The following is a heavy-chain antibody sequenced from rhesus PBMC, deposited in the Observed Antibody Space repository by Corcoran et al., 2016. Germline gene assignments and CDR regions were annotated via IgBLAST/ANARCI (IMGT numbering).Heavy chain of an antibody. CDR3: VRHREISCSGSGCYGVLDV. CDR1: GGSISSSY. V-gene: IGHV4-169*01. Sequence: QLQLQESGPGLVKPSETLSLTCAVSGGSISSSYWSGVRQAPGKGQEGVGYIYGSGSTTNYNPSLKSRVTLSVDTSKNQLSLKLSSVTAADTAVYYCVRHREISCSGSGCYGVLDVWGRGVLVTVSS. D-gene: IGHD2-21*01. J-gene: IGHJ5-2*02. CDR2: IYGSGSTT.